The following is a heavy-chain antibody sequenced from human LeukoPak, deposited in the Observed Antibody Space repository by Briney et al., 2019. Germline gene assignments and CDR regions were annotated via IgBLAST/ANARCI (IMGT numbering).Heavy chain of an antibody. Sequence: GGSLRLSCAASGFTFSSYSMTWVRQAPGKGLEWVSAISGSGGSTYYADSVKGRFTISRDNSKNTLYLQMNSLRAEDTAVYYCAKESVYYDSSGYYYRYFDYWGQGTLVTVSS. V-gene: IGHV3-23*01. D-gene: IGHD3-22*01. CDR2: ISGSGGST. J-gene: IGHJ4*02. CDR1: GFTFSSYS. CDR3: AKESVYYDSSGYYYRYFDY.